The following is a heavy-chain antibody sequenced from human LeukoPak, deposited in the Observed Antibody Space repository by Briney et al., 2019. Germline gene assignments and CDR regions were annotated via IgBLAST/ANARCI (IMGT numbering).Heavy chain of an antibody. V-gene: IGHV3-23*01. D-gene: IGHD1-26*01. CDR2: ISGSGGST. CDR3: AKDQGELPSGQGY. CDR1: GFTFSSYG. J-gene: IGHJ4*02. Sequence: GGSLRLSCAASGFTFSSYGMSWVRQAPGKGLEWVSAISGSGGSTYYADSVKGRFTISRDNSKNTLYLQMNSLRAEDTAVYYCAKDQGELPSGQGYWGQGTLVTVSS.